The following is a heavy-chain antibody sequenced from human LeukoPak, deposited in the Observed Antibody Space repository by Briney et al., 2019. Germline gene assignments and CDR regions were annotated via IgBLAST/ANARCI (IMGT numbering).Heavy chain of an antibody. V-gene: IGHV3-21*01. CDR2: ISSSSSYI. Sequence: GGSLRLSCAASGFTFSSYAMSWVRQAPGKGLEWVSSISSSSSYIYYADSVKGRFTISRDNAKNSLYLQMNSLRAEDTAVYYCASLHGPLSFEFDYWGQGTLVTVSS. D-gene: IGHD3-16*01. CDR3: ASLHGPLSFEFDY. J-gene: IGHJ4*02. CDR1: GFTFSSYA.